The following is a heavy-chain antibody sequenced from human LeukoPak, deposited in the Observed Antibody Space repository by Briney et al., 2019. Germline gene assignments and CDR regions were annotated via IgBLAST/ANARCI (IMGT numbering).Heavy chain of an antibody. CDR3: ARQSVGFGEFNFDY. J-gene: IGHJ4*02. Sequence: SGGSLRLSCAASGFTFSSYSMNWVRQPPGKGLEWIGSINYSGSTYYKPSLKSRVTISVDTSKNQFSLNLSSVTAADTAVYYCARQSVGFGEFNFDYWGQGTLVTVSS. V-gene: IGHV4-39*01. CDR2: INYSGST. CDR1: GFTFSSYSMN. D-gene: IGHD3-10*01.